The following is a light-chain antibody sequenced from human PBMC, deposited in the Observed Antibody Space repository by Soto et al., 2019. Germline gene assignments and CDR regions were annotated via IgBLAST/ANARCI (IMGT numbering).Light chain of an antibody. CDR1: SSDVGGYNY. V-gene: IGLV2-14*01. J-gene: IGLJ1*01. Sequence: QSALTQPASVSGSPGQSITISCTGTSSDVGGYNYVSWYQQHPGKAPKLMIYEVSNRPSGVSNHFSGSKSGNTASLTISGLQAADEADYYCSSYTSISTYVFGTGTKVTVL. CDR3: SSYTSISTYV. CDR2: EVS.